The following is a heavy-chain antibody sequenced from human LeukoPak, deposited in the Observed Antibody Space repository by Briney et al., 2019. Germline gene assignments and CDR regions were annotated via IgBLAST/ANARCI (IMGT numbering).Heavy chain of an antibody. Sequence: GGSLCLSCAASGFTFSIYEMNWVRQAPGKGLEWISYISSSGSTIYYADSVKGRFTISRDNAKNSLYLQMNSLRAEDTAVYYCARDDYDISGRFDYWGQGTLVTVSS. J-gene: IGHJ4*01. D-gene: IGHD3-22*01. V-gene: IGHV3-48*03. CDR3: ARDDYDISGRFDY. CDR1: GFTFSIYE. CDR2: ISSSGSTI.